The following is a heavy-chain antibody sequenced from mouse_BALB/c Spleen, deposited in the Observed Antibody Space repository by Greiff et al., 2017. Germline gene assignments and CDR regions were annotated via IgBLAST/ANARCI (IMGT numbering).Heavy chain of an antibody. D-gene: IGHD1-1*01. CDR1: GFTFTDYY. CDR2: IRNKANGYTT. Sequence: EVQVVESGGGLVQPGGSLRLSCATSGFTFTDYYMSWVRQPPGKALEWLGFIRNKANGYTTEYSASVKGRFTISRDNSQSILYLQMNTLRAEDSATYYCARDNYYYGSSWFAYWGQGTLVTVSA. J-gene: IGHJ3*01. V-gene: IGHV7-3*02. CDR3: ARDNYYYGSSWFAY.